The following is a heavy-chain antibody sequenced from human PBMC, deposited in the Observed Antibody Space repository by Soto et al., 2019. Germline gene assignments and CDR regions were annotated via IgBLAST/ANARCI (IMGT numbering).Heavy chain of an antibody. J-gene: IGHJ6*02. CDR3: AADEDYYYDSSGYYSPYYYYGMDV. CDR1: GFTFTSSA. D-gene: IGHD3-22*01. CDR2: VVVGSGNT. V-gene: IGHV1-58*01. Sequence: SVKVSCKASGFTFTSSAVQWVRQARGQRLEWIGWVVVGSGNTNYAQKFQERVTITRDMSTSTAYMELSSLRSEDTAVYYCAADEDYYYDSSGYYSPYYYYGMDVWGQGTTVTVSS.